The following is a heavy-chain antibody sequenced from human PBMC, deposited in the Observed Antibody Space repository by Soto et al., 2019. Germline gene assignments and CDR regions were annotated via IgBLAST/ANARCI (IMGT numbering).Heavy chain of an antibody. CDR2: IYWDDDK. CDR1: GFSLSTTGVG. Sequence: QITLKESGPTLVKPTQTLTLTCTFSGFSLSTTGVGVGWIRQPPGKALDWLALIYWDDDKRYSPSLKSRLTNTKNPPKTRVVLKMTNRDPKAPPTFYCVPATRVTAGGDYGGKGPLVPVSS. V-gene: IGHV2-5*02. J-gene: IGHJ4*02. CDR3: VPATRVTAGGDY. D-gene: IGHD2-21*02.